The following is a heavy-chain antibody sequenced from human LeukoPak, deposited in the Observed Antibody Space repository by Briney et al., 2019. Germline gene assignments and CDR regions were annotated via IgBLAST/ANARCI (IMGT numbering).Heavy chain of an antibody. V-gene: IGHV3-74*01. CDR2: LSPDGTL. CDR3: ARAGVIGNWFAP. J-gene: IGHJ5*02. CDR1: GVSISRSW. Sequence: PGGSLRLSCVVSGVSISRSWMNWVRQVPGKRLVWVSRLSPDGTLNYVDSVKGRFSISRDNAQYSLYLQMNSLRAEDTAVYYCARAGVIGNWFAPWGQGTLVTVSS. D-gene: IGHD3-16*02.